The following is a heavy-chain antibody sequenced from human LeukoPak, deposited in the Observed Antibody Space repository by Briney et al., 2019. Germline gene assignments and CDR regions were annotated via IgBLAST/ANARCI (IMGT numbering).Heavy chain of an antibody. V-gene: IGHV4-30-4*08. Sequence: SETLSLTCTVSGGSISSGDYYWSWIRQPPGKGLEWIGYIYYSGSTSYNPSLKSRVTISVDTSKNQFSLKLSSVTAADTAVYYCARSRIAAAAHFDYWGQGTLVTVSS. J-gene: IGHJ4*02. CDR3: ARSRIAAAAHFDY. D-gene: IGHD6-13*01. CDR2: IYYSGST. CDR1: GGSISSGDYY.